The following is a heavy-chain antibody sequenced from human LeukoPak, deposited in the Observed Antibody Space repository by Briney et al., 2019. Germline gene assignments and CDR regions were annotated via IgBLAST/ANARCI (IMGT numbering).Heavy chain of an antibody. J-gene: IGHJ6*03. CDR2: IYPGDSDA. CDR3: ARGFVRTTVYMDV. Sequence: GESLKISCKGSGYSFTSYWIAWVRQMPGKGLEWMGIIYPGDSDARYSPSFQGQVTISADKSISTAYLQWSSLKASDTAMYYCARGFVRTTVYMDVWGKGTTVTISS. V-gene: IGHV5-51*01. D-gene: IGHD3-10*02. CDR1: GYSFTSYW.